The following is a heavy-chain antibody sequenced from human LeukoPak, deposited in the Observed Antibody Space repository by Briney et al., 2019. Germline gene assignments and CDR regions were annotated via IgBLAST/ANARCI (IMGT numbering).Heavy chain of an antibody. V-gene: IGHV4-4*07. J-gene: IGHJ6*02. Sequence: PSETLSLTCTVSGGSISSYYWSWIRQPAGKGLEWIGRIYTSGSTNYNPSLKSRVTMSVDTSKNQFSLKLSSVTAADTAVYYYARLGYCSSTSCYTDYGMDVWGQGTTVTVSS. CDR3: ARLGYCSSTSCYTDYGMDV. CDR1: GGSISSYY. D-gene: IGHD2-2*02. CDR2: IYTSGST.